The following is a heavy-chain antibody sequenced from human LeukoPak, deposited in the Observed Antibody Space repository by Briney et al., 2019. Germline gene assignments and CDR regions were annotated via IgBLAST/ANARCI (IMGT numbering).Heavy chain of an antibody. J-gene: IGHJ3*02. V-gene: IGHV3-30*04. D-gene: IGHD2-2*01. CDR2: ISYDGSNK. Sequence: PGGSLRLSCAASGFTFSSYAMHWVRQAPGKGLEWVAVISYDGSNKYYADSVKGRFTISRDNSKNTLYLQMNSLRAEDTVVYYCARSHYCSSTSCDDAFDIWGQGTMVTVSS. CDR3: ARSHYCSSTSCDDAFDI. CDR1: GFTFSSYA.